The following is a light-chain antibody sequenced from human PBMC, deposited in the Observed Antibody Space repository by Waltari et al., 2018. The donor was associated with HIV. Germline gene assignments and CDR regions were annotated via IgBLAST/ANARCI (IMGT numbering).Light chain of an antibody. CDR1: SSNIGNNA. CDR3: AAWDDSLNGYV. V-gene: IGLV1-36*01. J-gene: IGLJ1*01. Sequence: QSVLTPPPSVSEAPRQRVTISCSGSSSNIGNNAVNWYPQVPGKAPQLLIYSDDLLSSGVSDRFSGSKSGTSAFLAIRGLQSEDEADYYCAAWDDSLNGYVFGSGTKVTVL. CDR2: SDD.